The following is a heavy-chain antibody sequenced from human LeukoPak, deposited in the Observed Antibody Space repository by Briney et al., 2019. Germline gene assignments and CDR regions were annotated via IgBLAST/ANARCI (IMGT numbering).Heavy chain of an antibody. J-gene: IGHJ6*03. CDR2: INPSGGST. D-gene: IGHD2-2*01. CDR1: GYTFTSYY. Sequence: ASVKVSCKASGYTFTSYYMHWVRQAPGQGLEWMGIINPSGGSTSYAQKFQGRVTMTRDTSTSTVYMELSSLRSEDTAVYYCARDADTRGYCSNTSCYAGYYYYMDVWGKGTTVTVSS. V-gene: IGHV1-46*01. CDR3: ARDADTRGYCSNTSCYAGYYYYMDV.